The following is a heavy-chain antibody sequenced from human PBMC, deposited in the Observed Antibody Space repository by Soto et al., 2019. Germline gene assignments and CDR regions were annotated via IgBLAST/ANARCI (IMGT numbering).Heavy chain of an antibody. CDR3: ARDFYDSVGNTWFDP. J-gene: IGHJ5*02. CDR2: IHNSGTS. Sequence: PSETLSLTCTVSGDTSTSYYWGWIRQAPGKGLEWIGHIHNSGTSAHNPSLNGRVTISIDMSKKQFSLKLTSLTSADTAVYFCARDFYDSVGNTWFDPWSQGTLVTV. CDR1: GDTSTSYY. V-gene: IGHV4-59*01. D-gene: IGHD3-22*01.